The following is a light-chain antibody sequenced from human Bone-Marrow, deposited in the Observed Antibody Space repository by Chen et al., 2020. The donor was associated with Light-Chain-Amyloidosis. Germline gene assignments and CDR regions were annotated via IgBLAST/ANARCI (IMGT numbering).Light chain of an antibody. CDR2: EVT. CDR1: SSDVGGDNH. CDR3: SSYTITNTLV. J-gene: IGLJ1*01. Sequence: QAALTQHASVAGSPGQSTPNSCTGNSSDVGGDNHVSWYQQHPDKAPKLMIYEVTNPPSWVPDRFSGSKSDNTASLTISGLQTEDEADYFCSSYTITNTLVFGSGTRVTVL. V-gene: IGLV2-14*01.